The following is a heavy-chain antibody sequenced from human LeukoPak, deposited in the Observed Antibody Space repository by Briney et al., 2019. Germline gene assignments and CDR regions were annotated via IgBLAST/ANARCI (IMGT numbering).Heavy chain of an antibody. J-gene: IGHJ4*02. CDR1: GGSIGSYH. Sequence: PSETLSLTCSVSGGSIGSYHWDWIRQPPGKGLEWIGIVFNNGGTKHNPSLKSRVAISVDTSKNQFALKLSSVTAADTAVYYCVASYGGYVRDYWGQGALVIVSS. V-gene: IGHV4-59*01. CDR3: VASYGGYVRDY. D-gene: IGHD5-12*01. CDR2: VFNNGGT.